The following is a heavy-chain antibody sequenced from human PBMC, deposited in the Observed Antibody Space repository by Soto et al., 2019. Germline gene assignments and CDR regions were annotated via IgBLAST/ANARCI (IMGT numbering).Heavy chain of an antibody. J-gene: IGHJ6*02. Sequence: GESLKISCKGSGYIFTTYWIGWVRQMPGKGLEWMGTIYPGDSDTRYSPSFQGQVTISADKSISTAYLQWSSLKASDTAVYYCARDLSHDYGDYEDYYYYGMDVWGQGTTVTVSS. CDR3: ARDLSHDYGDYEDYYYYGMDV. CDR1: GYIFTTYW. D-gene: IGHD4-17*01. CDR2: IYPGDSDT. V-gene: IGHV5-51*01.